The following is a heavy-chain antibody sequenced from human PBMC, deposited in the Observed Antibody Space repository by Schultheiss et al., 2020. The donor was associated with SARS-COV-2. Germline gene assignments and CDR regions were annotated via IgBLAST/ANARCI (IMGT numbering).Heavy chain of an antibody. CDR1: GASINTYY. CDR3: ARGKWGVGYFDY. Sequence: SETLSLTCTVSGASINTYYWSLIRQSAGKGLEWIGRIYPNGATNYNPSLKSRVSMSVDTSRNQFSLTLTSVTAADTAVYFCARGKWGVGYFDYWGQGTLVTVSS. V-gene: IGHV4-4*07. D-gene: IGHD3-10*01. J-gene: IGHJ4*02. CDR2: IYPNGAT.